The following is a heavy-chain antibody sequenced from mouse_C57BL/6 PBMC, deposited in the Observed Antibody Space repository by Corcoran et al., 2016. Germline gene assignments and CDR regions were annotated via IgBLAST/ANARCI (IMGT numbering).Heavy chain of an antibody. CDR3: SRSGSSPYYAMYY. Sequence: QIQLVQSGPELKKPGETEKISCKASGYTFTTYGMSWVKQAPGKGSTWMGWINNYSGVPTYADDFKGRFAFSLETSASTANLQINNLKNEDTATYFCSRSGSSPYYAMYYWGQGTSVTVSS. V-gene: IGHV9-3*01. CDR1: GYTFTTYG. CDR2: INNYSGVP. J-gene: IGHJ4*01. D-gene: IGHD1-1*01.